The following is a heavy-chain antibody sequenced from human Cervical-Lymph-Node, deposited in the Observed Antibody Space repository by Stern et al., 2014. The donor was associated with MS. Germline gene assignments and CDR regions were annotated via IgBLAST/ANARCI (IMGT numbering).Heavy chain of an antibody. CDR1: GGSISSYY. D-gene: IGHD4-11*01. V-gene: IGHV4-59*01. CDR2: IYYSGSP. J-gene: IGHJ4*02. CDR3: ARAMTTVGIDY. Sequence: QLQLQESGPGLVKPSETLSLTCTGSGGSISSYYWSWIRQPPGKGLEWIGYIYYSGSPNYNPSLKSRVTISVDTSKNQFSLKLSSVTAADTAVYYCARAMTTVGIDYWGQGTLVTVSS.